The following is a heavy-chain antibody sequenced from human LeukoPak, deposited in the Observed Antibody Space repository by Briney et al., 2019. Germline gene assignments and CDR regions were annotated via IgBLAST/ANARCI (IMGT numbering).Heavy chain of an antibody. Sequence: GESLKISCRGSGYSFTSYWIGWVRQMPGKGLEWMGIIYPGDSDTRYSPSFQGQVTISADKSISTAYLQWSSLKASGTAMYYCARRGSYYYDSSGYFDYWGQGTLVTVSS. V-gene: IGHV5-51*01. CDR3: ARRGSYYYDSSGYFDY. D-gene: IGHD3-22*01. CDR1: GYSFTSYW. CDR2: IYPGDSDT. J-gene: IGHJ4*02.